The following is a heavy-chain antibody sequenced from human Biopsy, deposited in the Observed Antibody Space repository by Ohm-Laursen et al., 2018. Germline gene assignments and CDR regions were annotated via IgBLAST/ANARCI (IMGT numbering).Heavy chain of an antibody. CDR1: GYSVTNDYY. J-gene: IGHJ6*02. Sequence: SETLSLTCAVSGYSVTNDYYWGWIRQPPGKGLEWIGNIYYDGITYYNPSLKSRVAMSEDTSKNQFSLRSSSVTAADTAVYYCARVAGGYAYYYGMDVWGQGTTVSVSS. V-gene: IGHV4-38-2*01. D-gene: IGHD5-12*01. CDR2: IYYDGIT. CDR3: ARVAGGYAYYYGMDV.